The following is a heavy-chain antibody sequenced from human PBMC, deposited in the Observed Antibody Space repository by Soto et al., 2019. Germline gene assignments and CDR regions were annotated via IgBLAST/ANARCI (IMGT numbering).Heavy chain of an antibody. CDR3: ARYRREAVAGYTLDN. CDR2: VYNSGST. V-gene: IGHV4-59*01. J-gene: IGHJ4*02. Sequence: SSETLSLTCTVSGGSISSNYWTWIRQPPGKGLEWIGYVYNSGSTNYNPSLKIRVTSSEDTSKSQFSLKVNSMTAADTAVYYCARYRREAVAGYTLDNWGQGILVTVSS. D-gene: IGHD6-13*01. CDR1: GGSISSNY.